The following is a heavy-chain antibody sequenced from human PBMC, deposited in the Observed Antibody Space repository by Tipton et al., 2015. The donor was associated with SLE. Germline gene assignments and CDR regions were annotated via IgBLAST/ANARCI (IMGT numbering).Heavy chain of an antibody. J-gene: IGHJ4*02. CDR3: ARDRIVVVDY. D-gene: IGHD3-22*01. CDR1: GFTFSSYE. V-gene: IGHV3-48*03. CDR2: ISSSGGTI. Sequence: SLRLSCAASGFTFSSYEMNWVRQAPGKGLEWVSYISSSGGTIYYADSAKGRFTISRDNSKNTLYLQMNSLRAEDTAVYYCARDRIVVVDYWGQGTLVTVSS.